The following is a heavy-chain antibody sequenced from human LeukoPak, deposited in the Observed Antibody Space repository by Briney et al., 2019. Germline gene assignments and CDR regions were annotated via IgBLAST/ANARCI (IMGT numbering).Heavy chain of an antibody. CDR2: INPNNGDT. J-gene: IGHJ4*02. D-gene: IGHD6-13*01. CDR3: ARRGMIAAALDY. Sequence: ASVKVSCKASGYTFTNYYMHWVRQAPGQGLEWMGRINPNNGDTNYAQNFQGRVTMTGDTSASTVYMELSSLRSEDTAVYYCARRGMIAAALDYWGQGTLVTVSS. CDR1: GYTFTNYY. V-gene: IGHV1-2*06.